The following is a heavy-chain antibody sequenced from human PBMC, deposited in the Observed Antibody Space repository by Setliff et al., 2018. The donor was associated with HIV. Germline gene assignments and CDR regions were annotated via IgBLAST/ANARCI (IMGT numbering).Heavy chain of an antibody. CDR3: ARGGNDYGDYNLLRYYYYYYMDV. V-gene: IGHV4-39*07. Sequence: KPSETLSLTCTVSAGSISSSNYYWSWIRQPPGKGLEWIGEINHSGSTNYNPSLKSRVTISVDTSKNQFSLKLSSVTAADTAVYYCARGGNDYGDYNLLRYYYYYYMDVWGKGTTVTV. CDR2: INHSGST. D-gene: IGHD4-17*01. J-gene: IGHJ6*03. CDR1: AGSISSSNYY.